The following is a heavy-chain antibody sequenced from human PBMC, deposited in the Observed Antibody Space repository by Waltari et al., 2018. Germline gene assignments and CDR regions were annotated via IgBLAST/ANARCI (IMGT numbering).Heavy chain of an antibody. Sequence: EVQLVESGGGLVKPGGSLRLSCAASGFNFFDTWMTWVRQAPGKGLELVGRIKRSSDGGAAEYAAPVNGRFIISRDDSSSTLYLQMNSLKSEDTAVYYCITDPANAYVRWFDPWGQGTLVTVSS. CDR3: ITDPANAYVRWFDP. CDR2: IKRSSDGGAA. D-gene: IGHD3-10*02. CDR1: GFNFFDTW. J-gene: IGHJ5*02. V-gene: IGHV3-15*01.